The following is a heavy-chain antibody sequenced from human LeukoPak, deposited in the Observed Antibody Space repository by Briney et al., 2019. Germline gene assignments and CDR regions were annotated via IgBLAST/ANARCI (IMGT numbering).Heavy chain of an antibody. Sequence: SETLSLTCAVSGGSISSGGYSWSWIRQPPGKGLEWSGYIYYSGSTYYNPSLKSRVTISVDTSKNQFSLNLTSVTAADTAVYYCARALQDYDFWSYYYYMDVWGKGTTVTISS. D-gene: IGHD3-3*01. J-gene: IGHJ6*03. CDR1: GGSISSGGYS. CDR3: ARALQDYDFWSYYYYMDV. V-gene: IGHV4-30-4*07. CDR2: IYYSGST.